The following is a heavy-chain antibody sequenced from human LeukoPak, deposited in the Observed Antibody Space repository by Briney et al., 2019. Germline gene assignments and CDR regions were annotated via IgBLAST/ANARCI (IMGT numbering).Heavy chain of an antibody. D-gene: IGHD4-17*01. CDR3: ATPGVTRGYFDY. J-gene: IGHJ4*02. V-gene: IGHV3-11*03. CDR1: GFTFSDYY. Sequence: PGGSLRLSCAASGFTFSDYYMSWIRQAPGKGLEWVSYISSSSSYTYYADSVKGRFTISRDNSKNTLYLQMNSLRAEDTAVYYCATPGVTRGYFDYWGQGTLVTVSS. CDR2: ISSSSSYT.